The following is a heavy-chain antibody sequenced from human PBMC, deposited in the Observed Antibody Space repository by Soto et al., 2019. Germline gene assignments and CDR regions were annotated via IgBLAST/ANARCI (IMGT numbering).Heavy chain of an antibody. D-gene: IGHD5-18*01. CDR2: ISYDGSNK. CDR3: ARGSQLWFYFDY. V-gene: IGHV3-30-3*01. CDR1: GFTFSSYA. J-gene: IGHJ4*02. Sequence: QVQLVESGGGVVQPGRSLRLSCAASGFTFSSYAMHWVRQAPGKGLEWVAVISYDGSNKYYADSVKGRFTISRDNSKNTLYLQMTSLRAEDTAVYYCARGSQLWFYFDYWGQGTLVTVSS.